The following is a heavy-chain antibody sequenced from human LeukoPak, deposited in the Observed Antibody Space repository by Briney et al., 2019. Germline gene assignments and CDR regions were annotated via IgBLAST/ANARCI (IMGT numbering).Heavy chain of an antibody. CDR1: AYPFTGYY. CDR3: AREISDYASAY. CDR2: INPNSGGT. J-gene: IGHJ4*02. V-gene: IGHV1-2*02. Sequence: ASVKVSCKASAYPFTGYYIHWVRQAPGQGLEWMGWINPNSGGTNYAQKFQGRVTMTSDTSITTAYVDLSRLTSDDTAVYYCAREISDYASAYWGQGTLVTVSS. D-gene: IGHD4-17*01.